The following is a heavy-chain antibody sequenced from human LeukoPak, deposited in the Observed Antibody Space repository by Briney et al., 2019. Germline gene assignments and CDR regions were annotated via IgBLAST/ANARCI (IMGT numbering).Heavy chain of an antibody. CDR1: GFTFNIFW. V-gene: IGHV3-7*04. CDR2: IKEDGSVK. J-gene: IGHJ5*02. D-gene: IGHD3-10*01. Sequence: GGSLRLSCAASGFTFNIFWMSWVRQAPGKGLEWVANIKEDGSVKYYVDSVKGRFTISRDNDKNSLYLQMSRLRAEDTAVYYCARAPAGSGSWFDPWGQGTLVTVSS. CDR3: ARAPAGSGSWFDP.